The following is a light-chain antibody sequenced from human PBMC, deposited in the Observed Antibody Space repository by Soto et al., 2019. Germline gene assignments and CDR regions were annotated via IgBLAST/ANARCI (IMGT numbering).Light chain of an antibody. Sequence: DIQMTQSPASVSASIGDTVIISCRASQDISTLLAWYQQKPGKAPKLLIYGASTLESGVPSRFSGSGSGTEFTLTISSLQTDDFSTYYCQQYKAFGQGTKVDIK. CDR2: GAS. J-gene: IGKJ1*01. CDR3: QQYKA. CDR1: QDISTL. V-gene: IGKV1-12*01.